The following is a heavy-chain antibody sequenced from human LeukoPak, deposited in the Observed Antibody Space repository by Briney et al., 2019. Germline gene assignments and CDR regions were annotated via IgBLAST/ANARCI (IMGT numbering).Heavy chain of an antibody. CDR2: IYFSGTT. J-gene: IGHJ6*03. CDR3: ATTMGFYYMDV. Sequence: SETLSLTCTVSGDSITSYFWSWIRQPPGKGLEWLGHIYFSGTTDYNPSLSDRVTISVDKAKNQFSLKLNSVTAADTAVYYCATTMGFYYMDVWGKGTTVTVSS. CDR1: GDSITSYF. D-gene: IGHD3-10*01. V-gene: IGHV4-59*01.